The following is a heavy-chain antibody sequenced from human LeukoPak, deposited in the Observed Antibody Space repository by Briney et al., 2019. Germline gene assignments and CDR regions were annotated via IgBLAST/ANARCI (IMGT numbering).Heavy chain of an antibody. CDR2: VYQSGIT. J-gene: IGHJ4*02. Sequence: SETLSLTCAVSGYSISSGYYWGWIRQPPGKGLEWIGNVYQSGITYYNASHKSRVTISVDTSKNQFSLKLNSVTAADTAVYYCVRRYSNSYFDYWGQGTLVTVSS. CDR3: VRRYSNSYFDY. CDR1: GYSISSGYY. V-gene: IGHV4-38-2*01. D-gene: IGHD4-11*01.